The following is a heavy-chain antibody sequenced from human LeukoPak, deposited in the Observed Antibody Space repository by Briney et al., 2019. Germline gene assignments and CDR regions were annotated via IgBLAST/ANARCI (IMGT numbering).Heavy chain of an antibody. CDR2: IKQDRSEK. Sequence: GGFLRLSCAASGFTFSSYWMSWVRQAPGKGLEWVANIKQDRSEKYYVDSVKGRFTISRDNAKNSLYLQMNSLRAEDTAVYYCARVARDYGSGSYNYWGQGTLVTVSS. V-gene: IGHV3-7*01. D-gene: IGHD3-10*01. J-gene: IGHJ4*02. CDR3: ARVARDYGSGSYNY. CDR1: GFTFSSYW.